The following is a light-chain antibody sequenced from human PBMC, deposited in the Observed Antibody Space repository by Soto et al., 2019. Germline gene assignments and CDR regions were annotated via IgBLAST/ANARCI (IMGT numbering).Light chain of an antibody. CDR1: QDLLHSNVYNY. CDR3: MQDLHTPPWT. V-gene: IGKV2-28*01. CDR2: LGS. Sequence: DIVMTQSPLSLPVTPGEPASISCRSSQDLLHSNVYNYLEWYLQKPGQSPQLLIYLGSHRASGVPHRFSGSGSGTDFTLKISRVEAEDVGVYYCMQDLHTPPWTFGQGTKVDSK. J-gene: IGKJ1*01.